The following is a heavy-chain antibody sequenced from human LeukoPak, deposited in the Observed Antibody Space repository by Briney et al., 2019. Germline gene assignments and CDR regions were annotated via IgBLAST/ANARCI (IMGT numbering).Heavy chain of an antibody. CDR3: AKAYYYDSSGYYSPHADHFDY. CDR2: ISYDGSNK. V-gene: IGHV3-30*18. J-gene: IGHJ4*02. D-gene: IGHD3-22*01. Sequence: GESLRLSCAASGFTFSSYGMHWVRQAPGRGLEWVAVISYDGSNKYYADSVKGRFTISRDNSKNTLYLQMNSLRAEDTAVYYCAKAYYYDSSGYYSPHADHFDYWGQGTLVTVSS. CDR1: GFTFSSYG.